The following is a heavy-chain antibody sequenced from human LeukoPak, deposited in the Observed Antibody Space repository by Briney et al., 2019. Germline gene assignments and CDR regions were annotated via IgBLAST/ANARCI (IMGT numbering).Heavy chain of an antibody. CDR1: GGSISSGDYY. D-gene: IGHD4-23*01. Sequence: SETLSLTCTVSGGSISSGDYYWSWIRQPPGKGLEWIGYIYYSGSTYYNPSLKSRVTISVDTSKNQISLKLSSVTAADTAVYYCAATDYGGNSWMFDYWGQGTLVTVSS. CDR2: IYYSGST. CDR3: AATDYGGNSWMFDY. J-gene: IGHJ4*02. V-gene: IGHV4-30-4*01.